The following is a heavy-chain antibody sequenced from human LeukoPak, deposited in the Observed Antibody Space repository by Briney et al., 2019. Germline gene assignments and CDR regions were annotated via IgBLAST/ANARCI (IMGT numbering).Heavy chain of an antibody. V-gene: IGHV3-64D*06. J-gene: IGHJ5*02. Sequence: GGSLRLSCAVSGFSFNQAWMSWVRQAPGKGLEYVSAISSNGGSTYYADSVKGRFTISRDNSKNTLYLQMSSLRAEDTAVYYCVKEGARRYYGSGSYRCVSCWFDPWGQGTLVTVSS. CDR3: VKEGARRYYGSGSYRCVSCWFDP. D-gene: IGHD3-10*01. CDR2: ISSNGGST. CDR1: GFSFNQAW.